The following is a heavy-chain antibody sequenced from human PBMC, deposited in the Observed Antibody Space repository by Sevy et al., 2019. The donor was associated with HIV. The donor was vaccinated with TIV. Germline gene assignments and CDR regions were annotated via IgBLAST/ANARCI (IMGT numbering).Heavy chain of an antibody. CDR3: ARDLFSGCYYENY. Sequence: GGSLRLSCAASGFTLSNYWLSWVRQAPGKGLEWVANIKQDGSDKYYVDSVKGRFTISRDNAKNSLYLQMNSLRAEDTAVYYCARDLFSGCYYENYWGQGTLVTVSS. CDR1: GFTLSNYW. D-gene: IGHD1-26*01. J-gene: IGHJ4*02. V-gene: IGHV3-7*01. CDR2: IKQDGSDK.